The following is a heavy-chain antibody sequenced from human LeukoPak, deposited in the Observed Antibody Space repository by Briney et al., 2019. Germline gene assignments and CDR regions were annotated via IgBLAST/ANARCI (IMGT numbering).Heavy chain of an antibody. Sequence: ASVKVSCKASGYTFTGYYIHWVRQAPGQGLEWMGWINPDSGGTNYAQKFQGRVTMTRDTSISTAYMELSRLRADGTAVYYCAREGYNWFDPWGQGTLVTVSS. J-gene: IGHJ5*02. CDR1: GYTFTGYY. CDR3: AREGYNWFDP. CDR2: INPDSGGT. V-gene: IGHV1-2*02.